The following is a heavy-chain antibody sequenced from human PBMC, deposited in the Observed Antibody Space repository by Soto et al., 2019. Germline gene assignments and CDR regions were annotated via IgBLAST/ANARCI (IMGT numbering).Heavy chain of an antibody. D-gene: IGHD1-26*01. CDR3: ARDFSGGAKGY. CDR2: INAGNGNT. J-gene: IGHJ4*02. CDR1: GYTFTRNA. V-gene: IGHV1-3*01. Sequence: ASVKVSCKASGYTFTRNAMHWVRQAPGQRLEWMGWINAGNGNTKYSQKFQGRVTISRDTSASTAYMELSSLTSEDTAVYYCARDFSGGAKGYWGQGTLVTSPQ.